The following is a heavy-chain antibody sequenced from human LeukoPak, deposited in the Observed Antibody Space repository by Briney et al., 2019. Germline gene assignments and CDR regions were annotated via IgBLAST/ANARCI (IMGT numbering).Heavy chain of an antibody. D-gene: IGHD3-16*01. J-gene: IGHJ4*02. CDR1: GFTVSSNY. CDR2: IYSGGRT. CDR3: ASPVITFGGVID. V-gene: IGHV3-66*01. Sequence: PGGSLRLSYAASGFTVSSNYMSWVRQAPGKGLEWVSVIYSGGRTYYADSVKGRFTISRDNSKNTLYLQMNSLRAEDTAVYYCASPVITFGGVIDWGQGTLVTVSS.